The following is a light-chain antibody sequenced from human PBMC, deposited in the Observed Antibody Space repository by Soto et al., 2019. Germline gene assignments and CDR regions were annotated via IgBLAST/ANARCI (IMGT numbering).Light chain of an antibody. V-gene: IGLV1-47*02. CDR2: SNN. CDR1: GSTIGRNF. CDR3: AAWDDILSGVV. J-gene: IGLJ2*01. Sequence: QSVLTQPPAASGAPGQRVTTSGPGGGSTIGRNFVSWYQQLQEKAPKVLIYSNNQRPSGVPDLFSGSSSGTSASLAISGLRSDDEADYYCAAWDDILSGVVFGGGTKLTVL.